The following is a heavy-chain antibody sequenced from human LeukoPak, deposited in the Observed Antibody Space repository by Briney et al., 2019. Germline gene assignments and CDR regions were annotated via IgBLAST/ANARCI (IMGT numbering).Heavy chain of an antibody. CDR1: GFTFSSYG. Sequence: GGSLRLSCAASGFTFSSYGMHWVRQAPGKGLEWVAVISYDGSNKYYADSVKGRFTISRDNSKSTLYLQMNSLRAEDTAVYYCAKDQGIAARTAEYFQHWGQGTLVTVSS. CDR3: AKDQGIAARTAEYFQH. CDR2: ISYDGSNK. V-gene: IGHV3-30*18. J-gene: IGHJ1*01. D-gene: IGHD6-6*01.